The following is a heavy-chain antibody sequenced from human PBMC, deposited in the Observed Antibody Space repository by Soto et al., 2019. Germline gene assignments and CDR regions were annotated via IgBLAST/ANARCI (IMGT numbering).Heavy chain of an antibody. J-gene: IGHJ5*02. CDR2: IIPILGIA. CDR3: ARVGGLSNWFDP. V-gene: IGHV1-69*02. CDR1: GGTFSSYT. Sequence: QVQLGQSGAEVKKPGSSVKVSCKASGGTFSSYTISWVRQAPGQGLEWMGRIIPILGIANYAQKFQGRVTITADKSTSTAYMELSSLRSEDTAVYYCARVGGLSNWFDPWGQGTLVTVSS.